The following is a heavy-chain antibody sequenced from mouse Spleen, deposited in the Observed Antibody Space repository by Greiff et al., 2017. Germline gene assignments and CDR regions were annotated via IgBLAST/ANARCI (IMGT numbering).Heavy chain of an antibody. CDR3: ARYSITTVYFDY. CDR2: IDPSDSYT. D-gene: IGHD1-1*01. V-gene: IGHV1-59*01. J-gene: IGHJ2*01. Sequence: QVQLQQHGAELVRPGSSVKLSCKASGYTFTSYWMHWVKQRPGQGLEWIGVIDPSDSYTNYNQKFKGKATLTVDTSSSTAYMQLSSLTSEDSAVYYCARYSITTVYFDYWGQGTTLTVSS. CDR1: GYTFTSYW.